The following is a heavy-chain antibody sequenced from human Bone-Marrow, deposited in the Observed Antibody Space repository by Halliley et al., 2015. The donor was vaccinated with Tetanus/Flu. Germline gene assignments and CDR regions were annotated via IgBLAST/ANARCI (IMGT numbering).Heavy chain of an antibody. J-gene: IGHJ4*02. V-gene: IGHV1-69*06. D-gene: IGHD1-26*01. CDR2: IIPSFGTA. CDR3: ARDLEWELLGAFDY. Sequence: QVQLVQSGAEVKKPGSSVKVSCKASGGTFSRYAISWVRQAPGQGLEWMGGIIPSFGTAHYAQRFQGRVTITADRSTSTAYMELSSLSSEDTAVYYCARDLEWELLGAFDYWGRGTLVTVSS. CDR1: GGTFSRYA.